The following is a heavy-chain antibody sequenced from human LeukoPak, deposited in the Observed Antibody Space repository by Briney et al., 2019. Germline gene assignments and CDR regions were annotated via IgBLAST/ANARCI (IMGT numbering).Heavy chain of an antibody. Sequence: GGSLRLSCAASGFTFSSYAMHWVRQAPGKGLEWVAVISYDGSNKYYAHSVKGRFTVSRDNAENSLFLQMDSLRAEDTAFYHCVVTTRSKSFDYWGQGTLVTVSS. CDR2: ISYDGSNK. CDR3: VVTTRSKSFDY. D-gene: IGHD1-1*01. V-gene: IGHV3-30*04. CDR1: GFTFSSYA. J-gene: IGHJ4*02.